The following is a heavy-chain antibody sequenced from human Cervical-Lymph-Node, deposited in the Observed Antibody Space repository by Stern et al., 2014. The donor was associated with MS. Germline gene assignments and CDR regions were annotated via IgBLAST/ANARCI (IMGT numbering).Heavy chain of an antibody. Sequence: LQLQESGPGLVKPSETLSLTCTVSGGSISSYYWSWIRQPPGKGLEWIGCIYYSGSTNYNPSLKSRVTISVDTSKNQFSLKLSSVTAADTAVYYCAREALAAGGLDYWGQGTLVTVSS. CDR1: GGSISSYY. CDR2: IYYSGST. CDR3: AREALAAGGLDY. V-gene: IGHV4-59*01. J-gene: IGHJ4*02. D-gene: IGHD6-13*01.